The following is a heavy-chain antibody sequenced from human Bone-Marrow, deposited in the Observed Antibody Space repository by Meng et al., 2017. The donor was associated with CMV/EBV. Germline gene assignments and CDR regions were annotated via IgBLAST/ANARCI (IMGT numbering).Heavy chain of an antibody. J-gene: IGHJ4*02. CDR3: AKDPLRSGSAGACDY. CDR2: ISGSGGNA. CDR1: GFPFSNYA. V-gene: IGHV3-23*01. D-gene: IGHD5-12*01. Sequence: SGFPFSNYAMIWVRQAPGKGLEWVSTISGSGGNAYSADSVKGRFAISRDNSKNTLYLQMNSLRAEDTAIYYCAKDPLRSGSAGACDYWGQGTLVTVSS.